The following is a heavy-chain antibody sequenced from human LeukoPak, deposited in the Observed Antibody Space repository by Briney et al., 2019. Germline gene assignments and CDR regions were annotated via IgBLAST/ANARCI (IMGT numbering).Heavy chain of an antibody. D-gene: IGHD3-10*01. CDR1: GFSFSSYS. J-gene: IGHJ6*02. Sequence: GGSLRLSCAASGFSFSSYSMNWVRQAPGKGLEWVSYISHTGSTMSYADSVKGRFTISRDNTRNSLYLQMNSLRAEDTAVYYCAIPPLSGTGSSRPLAGMDVWGQGTTVTVSS. CDR2: ISHTGSTM. CDR3: AIPPLSGTGSSRPLAGMDV. V-gene: IGHV3-48*04.